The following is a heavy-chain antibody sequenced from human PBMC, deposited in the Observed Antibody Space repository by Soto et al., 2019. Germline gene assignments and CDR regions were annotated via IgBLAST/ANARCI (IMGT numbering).Heavy chain of an antibody. D-gene: IGHD6-13*01. CDR2: IYYTGTT. CDR3: ARSGGDSFLFDY. J-gene: IGHJ4*02. Sequence: SETLSLTCTVSGGSIRDYYWSWIRQSPGKGLEWIGYIYYTGTTRYNPSLKSRVTISVDTSKNQFSLKLSSVTAADTAVYYCARSGGDSFLFDYWGQGTLVTVSS. CDR1: GGSIRDYY. V-gene: IGHV4-59*01.